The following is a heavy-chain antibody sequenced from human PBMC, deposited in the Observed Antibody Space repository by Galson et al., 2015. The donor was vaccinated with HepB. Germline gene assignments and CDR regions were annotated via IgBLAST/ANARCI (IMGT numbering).Heavy chain of an antibody. D-gene: IGHD2-2*01. Sequence: SLRLSCAASGFTFSNAWMSWVRQAPGKGLEWVGRIKSKTDGGTTDYAAPVKGRFTISRDDSKSIAYLQMNSLKTEDTAVYYCTRDRRIVVVPAAISYYYYGMDVWGQGTTVTVSS. J-gene: IGHJ6*02. CDR3: TRDRRIVVVPAAISYYYYGMDV. V-gene: IGHV3-15*01. CDR1: GFTFSNAW. CDR2: IKSKTDGGTT.